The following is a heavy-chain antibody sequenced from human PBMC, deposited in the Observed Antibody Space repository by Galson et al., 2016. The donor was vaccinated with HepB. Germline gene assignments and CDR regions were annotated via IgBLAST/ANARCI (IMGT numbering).Heavy chain of an antibody. D-gene: IGHD2/OR15-2a*01. J-gene: IGHJ5*02. CDR2: TAYRSQWLY. V-gene: IGHV6-1*01. CDR1: GDSVSGNTAT. Sequence: CAISGDSVSGNTATWNWIRQSPSRGLEWLGRTAYRSQWLYVYAPSLKGRITIKPDTSTNQFSLHLTSVTPEDTAIYYCARSAYFKEWLDHWGQGTLVTVSS. CDR3: ARSAYFKEWLDH.